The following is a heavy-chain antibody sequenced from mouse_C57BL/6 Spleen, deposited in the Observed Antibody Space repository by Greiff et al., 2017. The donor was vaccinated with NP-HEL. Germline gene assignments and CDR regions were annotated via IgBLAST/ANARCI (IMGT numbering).Heavy chain of an antibody. CDR1: GYTFTSYW. D-gene: IGHD1-1*01. V-gene: IGHV1-59*01. J-gene: IGHJ4*01. Sequence: VQLQQPGAELVRPGTSVKLSCKASGYTFTSYWMHWVKQRPGQGLEWIGVIDPSDSYTNYNQKFKGKATLTVDTSSSTAYMQLSSLTSEDSAVYYCARRGTTVVEGAMDYWGQGTSVTVSS. CDR2: IDPSDSYT. CDR3: ARRGTTVVEGAMDY.